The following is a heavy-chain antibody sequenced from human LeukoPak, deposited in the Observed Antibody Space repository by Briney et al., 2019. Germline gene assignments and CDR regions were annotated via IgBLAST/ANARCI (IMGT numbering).Heavy chain of an antibody. CDR1: GGSFSSGSYY. CDR2: IYYSGST. V-gene: IGHV4-61*01. CDR3: AKDYNRGLPDY. Sequence: PSETLSLTCTVSGGSFSSGSYYWSWIRQPPGKGLEWIGYIYYSGSTNYYPSLKSRVTISVDTSKNQFSLKLSSVTAADTAVYYCAKDYNRGLPDYWGQGTLVIVSS. D-gene: IGHD2-21*01. J-gene: IGHJ4*02.